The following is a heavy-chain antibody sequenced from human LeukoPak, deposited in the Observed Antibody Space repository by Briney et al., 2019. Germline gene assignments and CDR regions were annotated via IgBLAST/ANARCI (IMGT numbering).Heavy chain of an antibody. Sequence: GGSLRLSCAASGFTFSSYAMSWVRQAPGKGLEWVSAISGSGGSTYYADSVKGRFTISRDNSKNTLYLQMNSLRAEDTAVYYCAKDPYYYDSSGYLGDAFDIWGQGTMVTVSS. CDR1: GFTFSSYA. D-gene: IGHD3-22*01. CDR3: AKDPYYYDSSGYLGDAFDI. V-gene: IGHV3-23*01. CDR2: ISGSGGST. J-gene: IGHJ3*02.